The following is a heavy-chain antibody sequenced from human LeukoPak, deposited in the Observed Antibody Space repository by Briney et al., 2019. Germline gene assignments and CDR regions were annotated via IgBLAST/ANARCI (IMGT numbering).Heavy chain of an antibody. CDR1: GGSISSSSYC. Sequence: PSETLSLTCTVSGGSISSSSYCWGWIRQPPGKGLEWIGSIYYSGSTYYNPSLKSRVTISVDTSKNQFSLKLSSVTAADTAVYYCARDGEEDIVVVPAAVRGFDPWGQGTLVTVSS. CDR3: ARDGEEDIVVVPAAVRGFDP. D-gene: IGHD2-2*01. CDR2: IYYSGST. V-gene: IGHV4-39*07. J-gene: IGHJ5*02.